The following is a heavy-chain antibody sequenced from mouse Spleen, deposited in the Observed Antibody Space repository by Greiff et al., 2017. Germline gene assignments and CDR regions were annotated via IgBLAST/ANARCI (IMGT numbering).Heavy chain of an antibody. D-gene: IGHD2-4*01. J-gene: IGHJ2*01. CDR3: ARDPYDYYYFDY. CDR2: ISSGGGST. CDR1: GFTFSSYY. Sequence: EVQGVESGGGLVKLGGSLKLSCAASGFTFSSYYMSWVRQTPEKRLEWVATISSGGGSTYYPDSVKGRFTISRDNAKNTLYLQMSSLNSEDTAVYYCARDPYDYYYFDYWGQGTTLTVSS. V-gene: IGHV5-12-1*01.